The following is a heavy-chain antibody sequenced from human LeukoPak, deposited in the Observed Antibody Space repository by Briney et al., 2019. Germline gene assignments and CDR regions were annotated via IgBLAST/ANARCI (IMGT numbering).Heavy chain of an antibody. CDR2: IIPILGIA. D-gene: IGHD3-16*01. J-gene: IGHJ6*02. Sequence: HGASVKVSCKASGGTFSSYAISWVRQAPGQGLEWMGRIIPILGIANYAQKFQGRVTITADKSTSTAYMELSSLRSEDTAVYYCARGVWLPPSSDYYYGMDVWGQGTTVTVSS. CDR3: ARGVWLPPSSDYYYGMDV. CDR1: GGTFSSYA. V-gene: IGHV1-69*04.